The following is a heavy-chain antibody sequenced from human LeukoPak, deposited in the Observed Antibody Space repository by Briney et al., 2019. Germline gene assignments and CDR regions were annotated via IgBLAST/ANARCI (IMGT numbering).Heavy chain of an antibody. CDR1: GFTFSSYA. Sequence: GSLRLSCAASGFTFSSYAMSWVRQAPGKGLEWVSAISGSGGSTYYADSVKGRFTISRDNSKNTLYLQMNSLRAEDTAVYYCAKGGLYCSSTSCHETQQFGYWGQGTLVTVSS. CDR3: AKGGLYCSSTSCHETQQFGY. J-gene: IGHJ4*02. CDR2: ISGSGGST. V-gene: IGHV3-23*01. D-gene: IGHD2-2*01.